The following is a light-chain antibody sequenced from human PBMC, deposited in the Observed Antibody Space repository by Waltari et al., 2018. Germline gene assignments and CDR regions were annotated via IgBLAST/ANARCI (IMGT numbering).Light chain of an antibody. CDR2: DVT. V-gene: IGLV2-14*03. CDR3: SSYTTSSTVYV. J-gene: IGLJ1*01. CDR1: SSDVGTYDY. Sequence: QSALTQPASVSGSPGQSITISCTGTSSDVGTYDYVPWYQQHPGKAPKIMIYDVTKRPSWIANLFSGSKSGNTASLTISGLQAEDEADYYCSSYTTSSTVYVFGTGTKVTVL.